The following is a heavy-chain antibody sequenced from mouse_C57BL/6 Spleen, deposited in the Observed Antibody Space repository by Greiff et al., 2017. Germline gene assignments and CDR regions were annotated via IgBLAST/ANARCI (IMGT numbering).Heavy chain of an antibody. V-gene: IGHV1-52*01. D-gene: IGHD1-1*01. CDR2: IDPSDSET. Sequence: QVQLQQPGAELVRPGSSVKLSCKASGYTFTSYWMHWVKQRPIQGLEWIGNIDPSDSETHYNQKFKDKATLTVDKSSSTAYRQLSSLTSEDSAVYYCARSNSYGFDVWGTGTTVTVSS. J-gene: IGHJ1*03. CDR1: GYTFTSYW. CDR3: ARSNSYGFDV.